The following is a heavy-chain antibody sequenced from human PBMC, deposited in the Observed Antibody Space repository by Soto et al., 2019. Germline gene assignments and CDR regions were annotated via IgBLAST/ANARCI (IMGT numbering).Heavy chain of an antibody. CDR2: ISDSASKT. J-gene: IGHJ3*02. Sequence: EVQLLESGGGLVQPGGSLRLSCAASGLIFSSYAMNWVRQAPGKGLEWVSAISDSASKTYYADSVKERFTISRDNSKNTLYLQMKSLRAEDTAVYYCAKDAKVRGNNKVVVIGDDFDIWGQGTMVTVSS. V-gene: IGHV3-23*01. CDR1: GLIFSSYA. D-gene: IGHD3-22*01. CDR3: AKDAKVRGNNKVVVIGDDFDI.